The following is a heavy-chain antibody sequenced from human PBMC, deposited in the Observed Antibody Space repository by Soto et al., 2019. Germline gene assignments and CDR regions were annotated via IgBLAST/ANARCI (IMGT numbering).Heavy chain of an antibody. J-gene: IGHJ4*02. Sequence: GGSLRPSCAASGFSCRSYYLNWIRQAPGRGLEWVYSISPSSSFLSYADSVRVRFTISRDNAKSSVHLQMNSRRAEDTAVYFCARVGTDYGSGSPYYSDYWGQGTLVTVSS. V-gene: IGHV3-21*06. D-gene: IGHD3-10*01. CDR3: ARVGTDYGSGSPYYSDY. CDR2: ISPSSSFL. CDR1: GFSCRSYY.